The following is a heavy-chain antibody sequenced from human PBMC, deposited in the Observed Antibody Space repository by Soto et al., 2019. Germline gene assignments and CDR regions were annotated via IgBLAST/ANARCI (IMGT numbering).Heavy chain of an antibody. D-gene: IGHD5-12*01. Sequence: ASVKVSCKASGYTFTGYYMHWVRQAPGQGLEWMGWINPNSGGTTYAQKFQGRVTMTRDTSISTSYMELSRLRSDDTAVYYCARVTGEWLRLPLGYWGQGTLVTVSS. CDR2: INPNSGGT. J-gene: IGHJ4*02. CDR1: GYTFTGYY. V-gene: IGHV1-2*02. CDR3: ARVTGEWLRLPLGY.